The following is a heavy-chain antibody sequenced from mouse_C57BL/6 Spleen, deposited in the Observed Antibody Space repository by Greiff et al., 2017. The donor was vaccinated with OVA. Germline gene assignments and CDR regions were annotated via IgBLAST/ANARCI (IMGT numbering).Heavy chain of an antibody. CDR1: GFTFSSYA. CDR3: ASVGGAY. Sequence: EVKLMESGGGLVKPGGSLKLSCAASGFTFSSYAMSWVRQTPEKRLEWVATISDGGSYTYYPDNVKGRFTISRDNAKNNLYLQMSHLKSEDTAMYYCASVGGAYWGQGTLVTVSA. J-gene: IGHJ3*01. D-gene: IGHD4-1*01. V-gene: IGHV5-4*03. CDR2: ISDGGSYT.